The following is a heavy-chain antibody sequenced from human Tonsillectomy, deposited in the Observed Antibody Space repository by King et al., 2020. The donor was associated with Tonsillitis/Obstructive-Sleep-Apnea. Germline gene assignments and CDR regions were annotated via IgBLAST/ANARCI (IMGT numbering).Heavy chain of an antibody. D-gene: IGHD3-22*01. J-gene: IGHJ4*02. CDR2: ISAYSGNT. V-gene: IGHV1-18*01. CDR3: ARPMEGFYDSGGYRFDY. CDR1: GYTFTSYG. Sequence: QLVQSGAEVKKPGASVKVSCKASGYTFTSYGISWVRQAPGQGLEWMGWISAYSGNTNYAQKLQGRVTMTTDTSTSTAYMELRSLRSDDTAVYYCARPMEGFYDSGGYRFDYWGQGTLVTVSS.